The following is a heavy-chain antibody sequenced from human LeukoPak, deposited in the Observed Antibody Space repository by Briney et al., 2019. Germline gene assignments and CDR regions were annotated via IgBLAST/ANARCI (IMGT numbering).Heavy chain of an antibody. D-gene: IGHD6-13*01. Sequence: GGSLRLSCAASGFTFSSYAISWVRQVPGKGLEWVSAISGSGGSTYYADSVKGRFTISRDNSKNTLYLQMNSLRAEDTAVYYCASSIAAAPYYFDYWGQGTLVTVSS. CDR2: ISGSGGST. V-gene: IGHV3-23*01. CDR1: GFTFSSYA. J-gene: IGHJ4*02. CDR3: ASSIAAAPYYFDY.